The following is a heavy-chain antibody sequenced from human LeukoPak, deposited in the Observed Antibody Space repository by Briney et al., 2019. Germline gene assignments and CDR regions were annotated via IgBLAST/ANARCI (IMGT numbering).Heavy chain of an antibody. D-gene: IGHD1-26*01. J-gene: IGHJ1*01. V-gene: IGHV3-43*01. CDR3: AKDAPGGSYGAEYFQH. CDR1: GFTFDDYT. CDR2: ISWDGGST. Sequence: GGSLRLSCAASGFTFDDYTMHWVRQAPGKGLEWVSLISWDGGSTYYADSVKGRFTISRDNNKNSLYLQMNSLRTEDTALYYCAKDAPGGSYGAEYFQHWGQGTLVTVSS.